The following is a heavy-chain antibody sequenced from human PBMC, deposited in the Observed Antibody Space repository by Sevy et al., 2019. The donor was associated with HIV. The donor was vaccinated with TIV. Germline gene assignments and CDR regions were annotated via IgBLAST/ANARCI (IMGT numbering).Heavy chain of an antibody. CDR3: ARGKSGYRYVMNY. D-gene: IGHD5-18*01. CDR2: IHSDDTA. J-gene: IGHJ4*02. CDR1: GFTVNSNY. Sequence: GGSLRLSCAASGFTVNSNYMTWVRQAPGKGLEGVSVIHSDDTAYHADSVKDRFTISRDNFKNTLYLHMSSLRAEDTAVYYCARGKSGYRYVMNYWAQGTLVTVSS. V-gene: IGHV3-66*01.